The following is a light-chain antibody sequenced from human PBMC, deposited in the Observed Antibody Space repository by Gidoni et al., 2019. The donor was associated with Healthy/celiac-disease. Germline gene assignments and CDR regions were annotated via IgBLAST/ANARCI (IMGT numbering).Light chain of an antibody. J-gene: IGKJ2*02. V-gene: IGKV3-15*01. Sequence: EIVITQSPATLSVSPGESATLSCRASQSVSSNLAWYQQKPGQAPRLLIYGASTRATGIPARFSGSGSGTEFTLTISSLQSEDFAVYYCQQYNNWRTFGQGTKLEIK. CDR3: QQYNNWRT. CDR1: QSVSSN. CDR2: GAS.